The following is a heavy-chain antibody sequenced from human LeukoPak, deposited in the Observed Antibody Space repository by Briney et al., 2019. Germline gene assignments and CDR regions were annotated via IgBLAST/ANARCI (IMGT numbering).Heavy chain of an antibody. V-gene: IGHV4-61*02. Sequence: KSSETLSLTCTVSGGSISSGSYYWSWIRQPAGKGLEWIGRIYTSGSTNYNPSLKSRVTISVDTSKNQFSLKLSSVTAADTAVYYCATVLRAYLYYFDYWGQGTLVTVSS. CDR1: GGSISSGSYY. D-gene: IGHD3-16*01. CDR2: IYTSGST. CDR3: ATVLRAYLYYFDY. J-gene: IGHJ4*02.